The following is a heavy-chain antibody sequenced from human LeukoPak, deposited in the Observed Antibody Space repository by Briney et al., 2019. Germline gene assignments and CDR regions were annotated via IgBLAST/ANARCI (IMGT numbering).Heavy chain of an antibody. V-gene: IGHV4-59*12. CDR2: IYHSGST. Sequence: SETLSLTCTVSGGSISSYYWSWIRQPPGKGLEWIGYIYHSGSTYYNPSLKSRVTISVDRSKNQFSLKLSSVTAADTAVYYCARGYCSGGSCFGVHWFDPWGQGTLVTVSS. CDR1: GGSISSYY. D-gene: IGHD2-15*01. CDR3: ARGYCSGGSCFGVHWFDP. J-gene: IGHJ5*02.